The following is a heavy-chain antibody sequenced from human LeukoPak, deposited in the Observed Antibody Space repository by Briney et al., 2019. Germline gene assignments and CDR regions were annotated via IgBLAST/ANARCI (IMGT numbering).Heavy chain of an antibody. CDR3: ARDPLRFSYYYYMDV. J-gene: IGHJ6*03. Sequence: ASVKVSCKASGYTFTGYYMHWVRKAPGQGLEWMGWINPNSGGTNYAQKFQGRVTMTRDTSISTAYMELSRLRSDDTAVYYCARDPLRFSYYYYMDVWGKGTTVTVSS. CDR1: GYTFTGYY. CDR2: INPNSGGT. D-gene: IGHD3-3*01. V-gene: IGHV1-2*02.